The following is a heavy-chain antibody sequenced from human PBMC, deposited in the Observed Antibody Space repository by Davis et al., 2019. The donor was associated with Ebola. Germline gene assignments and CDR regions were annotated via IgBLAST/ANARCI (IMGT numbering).Heavy chain of an antibody. CDR1: GFSLSTSGVG. D-gene: IGHD6-13*01. CDR2: IYWNDDK. J-gene: IGHJ4*02. Sequence: SGPTLVKPTQTLTLTCTFSGFSLSTSGVGVGWIRQPPGKALEWLALIYWNDDKRYSPSLKSRLTITKDTSKNQVVLTMTNMDPVDTATYYCAHSTRIRIAAAGTPPDYWGQGTLVTVSS. CDR3: AHSTRIRIAAAGTPPDY. V-gene: IGHV2-5*01.